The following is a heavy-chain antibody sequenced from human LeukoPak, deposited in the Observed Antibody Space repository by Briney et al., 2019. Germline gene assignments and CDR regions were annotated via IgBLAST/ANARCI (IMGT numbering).Heavy chain of an antibody. D-gene: IGHD3-22*01. V-gene: IGHV3-53*01. Sequence: PGGSLRLSCTVSGFTVSSNSMSWVRQAPGKGLEWASFIYSGTIHYSDSVKGRFTISRDNAKNTLTLQMNSLRAEDTAVYYCARDLGQYYDTSDNWFDPWGQGTLVTVSS. CDR2: IYSGTI. CDR3: ARDLGQYYDTSDNWFDP. CDR1: GFTVSSNS. J-gene: IGHJ5*02.